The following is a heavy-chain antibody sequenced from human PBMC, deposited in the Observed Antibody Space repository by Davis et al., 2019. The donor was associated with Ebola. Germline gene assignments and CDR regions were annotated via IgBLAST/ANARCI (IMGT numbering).Heavy chain of an antibody. CDR2: INPHNGNT. Sequence: AASVKVSCKTSGYTFTNYGITWVRQAPGQGLEWMGWINPHNGNTNYAQNVQGRVTMTTDTSTSTAYMEVGTLRSDDTAVYYCARDAPVIAAAGTGWFDPWGQGILVTVSS. CDR1: GYTFTNYG. J-gene: IGHJ5*02. CDR3: ARDAPVIAAAGTGWFDP. D-gene: IGHD6-13*01. V-gene: IGHV1-18*04.